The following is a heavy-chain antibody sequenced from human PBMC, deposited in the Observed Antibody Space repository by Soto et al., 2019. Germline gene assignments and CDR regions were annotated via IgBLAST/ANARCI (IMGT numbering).Heavy chain of an antibody. J-gene: IGHJ4*02. V-gene: IGHV4-34*01. CDR2: INDSGST. CDR3: ARGMGLGLGEQTALGY. D-gene: IGHD3-16*01. CDR1: GGSLSGYY. Sequence: QVQLQQWGAGLLKPSETLSLTCAVYGGSLSGYYWSWVRQSPGKGLEWIGEINDSGSTNFNPSLESRVTISRDTSKTQFSLQLTSLTAADTAVYYCARGMGLGLGEQTALGYWGQGTLVTVSS.